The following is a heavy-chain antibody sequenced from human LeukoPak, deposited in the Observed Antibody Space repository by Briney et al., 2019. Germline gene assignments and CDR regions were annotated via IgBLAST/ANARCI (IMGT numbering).Heavy chain of an antibody. CDR3: ARAPMIVVVFPPRLDF. D-gene: IGHD3-22*01. J-gene: IGHJ4*02. CDR2: INPNTGGT. CDR1: GYTFTGYY. V-gene: IGHV1-2*02. Sequence: ASVKVSCKTSGYTFTGYYMHWVRQAPGQGLEWMGWINPNTGGTNYAQKFQGRVTMTSDTSISTAYMELSSLKSDDTAMYYCARAPMIVVVFPPRLDFWGQVTLVTVSS.